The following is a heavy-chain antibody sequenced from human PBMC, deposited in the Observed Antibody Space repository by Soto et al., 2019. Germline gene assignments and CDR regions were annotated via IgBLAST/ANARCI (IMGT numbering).Heavy chain of an antibody. J-gene: IGHJ4*02. CDR3: ARTGYYYDSSGYDPYYFDY. CDR1: GFSLSNARMG. Sequence: QVTLKESGPVLVKPTETLTLTCTVSGFSLSNARMGVSWIRQPPGKALEWLAHIFSNDEKSYSTSLKSRLTISKDTSKSQVVLTMTNMDPVDTATYYCARTGYYYDSSGYDPYYFDYWGQGTLVTVSS. V-gene: IGHV2-26*01. CDR2: IFSNDEK. D-gene: IGHD3-22*01.